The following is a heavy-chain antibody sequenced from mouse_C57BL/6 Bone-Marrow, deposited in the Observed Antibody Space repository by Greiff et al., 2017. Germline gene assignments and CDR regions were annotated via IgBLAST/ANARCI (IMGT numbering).Heavy chain of an antibody. V-gene: IGHV1-69*01. CDR2: IDPSDSYT. D-gene: IGHD1-1*01. CDR3: ASHYYGSSYWYFDV. Sequence: QVQLQQPGAELVMPGASVKLSCKASGYTFTSYWMHWVKQRPGQGLEWIGEIDPSDSYTNYNQKFKGKSTLTVDQSSSTAYMQLSSLTSEDSAVYYCASHYYGSSYWYFDVWGTGTTVTVSS. CDR1: GYTFTSYW. J-gene: IGHJ1*03.